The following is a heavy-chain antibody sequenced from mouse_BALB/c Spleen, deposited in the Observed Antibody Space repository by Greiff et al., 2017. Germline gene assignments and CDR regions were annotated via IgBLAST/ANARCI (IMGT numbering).Heavy chain of an antibody. CDR1: GFNINDTY. CDR2: IDPSNGNT. J-gene: IGHJ4*01. Sequence: VQLQQSGAELVKPGASVKLSCTASGFNINDTYMHWVKQRPEQGLEWIGRIDPSNGNTKYDPKFQGKATITADTSSNTAYLQLSSLTSEYTAVYYDAREGGSSYRDAMDYWGQGTSVTVSS. V-gene: IGHV14-3*02. CDR3: AREGGSSYRDAMDY. D-gene: IGHD1-1*01.